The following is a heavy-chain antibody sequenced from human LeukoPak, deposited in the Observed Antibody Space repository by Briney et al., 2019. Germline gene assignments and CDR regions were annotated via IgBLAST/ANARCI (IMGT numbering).Heavy chain of an antibody. CDR1: GYTFTSYY. Sequence: ASVKVSCKASGYTFTSYYMHWVRQAPGQGLEWMGIINPSGGSTSYAQKFQGRVTMTRDTSSSTVYMELSSLRSEDTAVYYCAREYSNYAEIDYWGQGTLVTVSS. V-gene: IGHV1-46*01. CDR2: INPSGGST. CDR3: AREYSNYAEIDY. D-gene: IGHD4-11*01. J-gene: IGHJ4*02.